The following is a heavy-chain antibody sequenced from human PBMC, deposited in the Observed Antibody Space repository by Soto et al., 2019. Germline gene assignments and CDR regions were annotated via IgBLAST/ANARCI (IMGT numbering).Heavy chain of an antibody. CDR2: VYYTGST. CDR1: GGSVSSNSYY. D-gene: IGHD5-18*01. CDR3: ARHGSWIQL. Sequence: SEILSLTCTVSGGSVSSNSYYWAWIRQPPGKGLEWIGSVYYTGSTYYNPSLKSRLTITVDTSKDQVSLNLSPVTAADTAFYYCARHGSWIQLWSQGSLVTVSS. J-gene: IGHJ4*02. V-gene: IGHV4-39*01.